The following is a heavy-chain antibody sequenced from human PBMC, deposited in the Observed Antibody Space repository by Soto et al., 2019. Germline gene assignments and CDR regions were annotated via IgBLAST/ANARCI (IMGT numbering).Heavy chain of an antibody. V-gene: IGHV3-23*01. CDR2: IGGSSGTT. CDR3: AKFKGFNWNYVFDH. CDR1: GLTFSNFA. D-gene: IGHD1-7*01. Sequence: GGSLRLSCEVSGLTFSNFAMSWVRQAPGKGLEWASAIGGSSGTTFYADSVKGRFTISKDYAKNMLYLQMNSLRAEDTAVYYCAKFKGFNWNYVFDHWGQGVPVTVSS. J-gene: IGHJ4*02.